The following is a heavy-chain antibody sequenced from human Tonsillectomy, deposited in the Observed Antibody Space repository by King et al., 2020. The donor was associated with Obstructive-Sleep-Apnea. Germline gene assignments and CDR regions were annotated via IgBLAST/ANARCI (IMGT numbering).Heavy chain of an antibody. CDR1: GFTVSSNY. D-gene: IGHD5-12*01. V-gene: IGHV3-66*01. CDR3: ARDIVATTFFTDAFDI. CDR2: IYSGGST. Sequence: QLVQSGGGMVQPGGSLRLSCAASGFTVSSNYMSWVRQAPGKGLEWVSIIYSGGSTYYADSVKGRFTISRDNSKNTLYLQRNSLRAEDTAVYYCARDIVATTFFTDAFDIWGQGTMVTVSS. J-gene: IGHJ3*02.